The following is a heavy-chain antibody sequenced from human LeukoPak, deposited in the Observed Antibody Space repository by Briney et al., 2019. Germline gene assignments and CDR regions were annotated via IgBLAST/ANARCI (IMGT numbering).Heavy chain of an antibody. V-gene: IGHV3-66*02. CDR3: ASRGYSYGYWFDP. CDR2: IYSGGST. CDR1: GFTVSSNY. D-gene: IGHD5-18*01. J-gene: IGHJ5*02. Sequence: GGSLRLSCAASGFTVSSNYMSCVRQSPGKGLEWVSVIYSGGSTYYADSVKGRFTISRDNSKNTLYLQMNSLRAEDTAVYYYASRGYSYGYWFDPWGQGILVTVSS.